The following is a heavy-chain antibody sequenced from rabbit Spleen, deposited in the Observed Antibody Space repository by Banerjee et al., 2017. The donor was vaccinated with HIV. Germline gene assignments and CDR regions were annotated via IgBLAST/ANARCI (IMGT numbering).Heavy chain of an antibody. D-gene: IGHD1-1*01. CDR2: IETGSSGFT. Sequence: QEQLEESGGGLVKPEGSLTLTCAASGVSFSGSSYMFWVRQAPGKGLEWIACIETGSSGFTYFASWAKGRFTISKTSSTTVTLQMTSLTAADTATYFCARDTSSSFSSYGMDLWGPGTLVTVS. J-gene: IGHJ6*01. V-gene: IGHV1S45*01. CDR3: ARDTSSSFSSYGMDL. CDR1: GVSFSGSSY.